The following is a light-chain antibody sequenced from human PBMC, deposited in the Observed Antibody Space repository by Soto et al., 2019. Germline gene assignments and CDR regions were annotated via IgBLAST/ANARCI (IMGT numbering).Light chain of an antibody. CDR1: QSISNTF. Sequence: EIVLTQSPGTLSLSPGEGATLSCRASQSISNTFLAWYQQRPGQAPSILIYGASRRATGIPDRFSGSGSGXXXTLTXSXLEPEDVALYYCQQYYSSWTFGQGTKVEMK. CDR2: GAS. J-gene: IGKJ1*01. V-gene: IGKV3-20*01. CDR3: QQYYSSWT.